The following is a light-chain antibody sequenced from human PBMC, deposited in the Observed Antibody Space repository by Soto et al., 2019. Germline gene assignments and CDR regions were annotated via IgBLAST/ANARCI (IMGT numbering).Light chain of an antibody. CDR2: KAS. CDR1: QSISSW. Sequence: DIQMTQSPSTLSASVGDRVTITCRASQSISSWLAWYQQKPGKAPKLLISKASSLESGVPSRFSGSGSGTEFALTISSLQPDDFATYYCQQYNGDSRTFGQGTKVDIK. J-gene: IGKJ1*01. CDR3: QQYNGDSRT. V-gene: IGKV1-5*03.